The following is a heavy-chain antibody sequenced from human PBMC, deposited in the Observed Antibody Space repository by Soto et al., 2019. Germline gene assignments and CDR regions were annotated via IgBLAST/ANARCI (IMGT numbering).Heavy chain of an antibody. Sequence: KASETLSLTCTVSGGSIRSTSTYYWGWIRQPPGKGLEWIGSVYYSGITYYNPSLKSRVTISVDMSKNQFSLKVRSVTAADTAVYYCARAQYGDYAYYYYGMDVWGQGTTVTVSS. D-gene: IGHD4-17*01. CDR3: ARAQYGDYAYYYYGMDV. V-gene: IGHV4-39*01. CDR1: GGSIRSTSTYY. CDR2: VYYSGIT. J-gene: IGHJ6*02.